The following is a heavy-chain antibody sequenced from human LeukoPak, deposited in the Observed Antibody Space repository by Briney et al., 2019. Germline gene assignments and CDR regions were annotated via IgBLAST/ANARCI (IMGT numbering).Heavy chain of an antibody. Sequence: SETLSLTCAVYGGSFSGYYWSWIRQPPGKGLEWIGEINHSGSTNYNPSLKSRVTISVDTSKNQFSPKLSSVTAADTAVYYCAREEEPSKGWFDPWGQGTLVTVSS. D-gene: IGHD1-26*01. V-gene: IGHV4-34*01. CDR3: AREEEPSKGWFDP. CDR1: GGSFSGYY. J-gene: IGHJ5*02. CDR2: INHSGST.